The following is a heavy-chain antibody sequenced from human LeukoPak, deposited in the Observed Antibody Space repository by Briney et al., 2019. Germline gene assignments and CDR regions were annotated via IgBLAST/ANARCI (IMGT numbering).Heavy chain of an antibody. D-gene: IGHD4-17*01. CDR1: GGSISSSSYY. V-gene: IGHV4-39*07. CDR3: ARDGWTTVTGPFDY. CDR2: IYYSGST. J-gene: IGHJ4*02. Sequence: PSETLSLTCTVSGGSISSSSYYWGWIRQPPGKGLEWIGSIYYSGSTYYNPSLKSRVTISVDTSKNQFSLKLSSVTAADTAVYYCARDGWTTVTGPFDYWGQGTLVTVSS.